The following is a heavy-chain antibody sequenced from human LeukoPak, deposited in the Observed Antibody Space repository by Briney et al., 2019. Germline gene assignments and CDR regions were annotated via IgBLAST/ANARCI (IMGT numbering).Heavy chain of an antibody. CDR1: GFTFSSYS. V-gene: IGHV3-48*01. D-gene: IGHD5-18*01. CDR3: ARDYSYGFLN. Sequence: PGGSLRLSCAASGFTFSSYSMNWVRQAPGRGLEWVSYISGCSRPIYYADSVKGRFAISRDNAKNSLYLQMNSLRAEDTAVYYCARDYSYGFLNWGQGTLVTVSS. CDR2: ISGCSRPI. J-gene: IGHJ4*02.